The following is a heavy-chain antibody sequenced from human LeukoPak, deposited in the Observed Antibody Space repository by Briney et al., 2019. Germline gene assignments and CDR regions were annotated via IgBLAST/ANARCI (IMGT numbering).Heavy chain of an antibody. CDR3: ARRASTERGHSYGLDY. J-gene: IGHJ4*02. CDR1: GFTFSSYE. Sequence: PGGSLRLSCAASGFTFSSYEMNWVRQAPGTGLEWVSYISSSGSTIYYADSVKGRFTISRDNAKNSLYLQMNSLRAEDSAAYYCARRASTERGHSYGLDYWGQGTLVTVSS. CDR2: ISSSGSTI. V-gene: IGHV3-48*03. D-gene: IGHD5-18*01.